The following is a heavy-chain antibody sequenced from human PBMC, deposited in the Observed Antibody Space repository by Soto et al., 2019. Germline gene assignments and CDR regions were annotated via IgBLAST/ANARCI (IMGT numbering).Heavy chain of an antibody. CDR1: GGSISSSSYY. CDR2: IYYSGST. Sequence: SETLSLTCTVSGGSISSSSYYWGWIRQPPGKGLEWIGSIYYSGSTYYNPSLKSRVTISVDTSKNQFSLKLSSVTAADTAVYYCARQDPSIVGATTNWFDPWGQGTLVTVSS. V-gene: IGHV4-39*01. CDR3: ARQDPSIVGATTNWFDP. D-gene: IGHD1-26*01. J-gene: IGHJ5*02.